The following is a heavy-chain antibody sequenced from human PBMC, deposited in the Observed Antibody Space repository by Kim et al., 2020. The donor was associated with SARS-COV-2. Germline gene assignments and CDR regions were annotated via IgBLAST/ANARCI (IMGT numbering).Heavy chain of an antibody. V-gene: IGHV4-4*02. CDR1: GGSISSSNW. D-gene: IGHD2-2*01. J-gene: IGHJ6*02. Sequence: SETLSLTCAVSGGSISSSNWWSWVRQPPGKGLEWIGEIYHSGSTNYNPSLKSRVTISVDKSKNQFSLKLSSVTAADTAVYYCARDRRPFSCSSTSCYAYYYGMDVWGQGTTVTVSS. CDR3: ARDRRPFSCSSTSCYAYYYGMDV. CDR2: IYHSGST.